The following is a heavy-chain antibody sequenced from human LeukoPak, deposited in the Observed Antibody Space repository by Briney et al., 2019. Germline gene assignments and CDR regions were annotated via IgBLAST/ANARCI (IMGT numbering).Heavy chain of an antibody. CDR1: GFTFSSYA. D-gene: IGHD5-12*01. CDR3: AKSDSGYLEYFQH. Sequence: PGGSLRLSCAASGFTFSSYAMSWVRQAPGKGLEWVSSIKGSGGSTYYADSVKGRFTISRDNSKNTLYLQMNSLRADDTAVYYCAKSDSGYLEYFQHWGQGTLVTVSS. J-gene: IGHJ1*01. V-gene: IGHV3-23*01. CDR2: IKGSGGST.